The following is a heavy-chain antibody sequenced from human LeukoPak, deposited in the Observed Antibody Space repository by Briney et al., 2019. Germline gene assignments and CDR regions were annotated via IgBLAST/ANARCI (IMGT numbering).Heavy chain of an antibody. CDR1: GGSVSSGSFF. CDR3: ARHMPWELPPGAYDY. J-gene: IGHJ4*02. D-gene: IGHD1-26*01. Sequence: SETLSLTCTVSGGSVSSGSFFWNWIRQPAGKGLEWIGRIYTSGTTNYNPSLKSRVTISVDTSKNQFSLKLSSVTAADTAVYFCARHMPWELPPGAYDYWGQGSLVTVSS. V-gene: IGHV4-61*02. CDR2: IYTSGTT.